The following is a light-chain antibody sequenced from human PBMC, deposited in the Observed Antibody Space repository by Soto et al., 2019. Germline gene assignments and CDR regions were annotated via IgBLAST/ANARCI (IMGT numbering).Light chain of an antibody. CDR2: DAS. V-gene: IGKV3-11*01. CDR3: QQRISWLT. J-gene: IGKJ4*01. CDR1: QSVSSY. Sequence: DIVLTQSPATPSLSPGERATLSCRASQSVSSYLAWYQQKPGQAPRLLIFDASNRATGIPARFSGSGSGTDFTLTINSLEPEDFAVYYCQQRISWLTFGGGTKVDIK.